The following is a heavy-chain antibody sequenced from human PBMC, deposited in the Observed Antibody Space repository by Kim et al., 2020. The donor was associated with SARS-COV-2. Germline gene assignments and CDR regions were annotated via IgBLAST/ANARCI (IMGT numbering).Heavy chain of an antibody. V-gene: IGHV3-21*01. CDR3: AKRGSGSYPPPYYYMDV. CDR2: ISSSSSI. J-gene: IGHJ6*03. CDR1: GFTFNTYS. Sequence: GGSLRLSCAASGFTFNTYSMNWVRQAPGKGLEWVSSISSSSSIYYADSVKGRFTISRDNAKNSLYLQMNSLRAEDTAVYYCAKRGSGSYPPPYYYMDVWGKRTTVTVSS. D-gene: IGHD1-26*01.